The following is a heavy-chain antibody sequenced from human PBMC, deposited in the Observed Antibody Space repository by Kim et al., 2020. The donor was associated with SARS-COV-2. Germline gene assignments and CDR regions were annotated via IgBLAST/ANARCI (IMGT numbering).Heavy chain of an antibody. J-gene: IGHJ4*02. CDR2: T. D-gene: IGHD3-16*01. V-gene: IGHV4-39*01. Sequence: TDANPTLKSRVTISGDTSKNQFSLKLSSVTAADTAVYDCARLTDVRLVDYWGQGTLVTVSS. CDR3: ARLTDVRLVDY.